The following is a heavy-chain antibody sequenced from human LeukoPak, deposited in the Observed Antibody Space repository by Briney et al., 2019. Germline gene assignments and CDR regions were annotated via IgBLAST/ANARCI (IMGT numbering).Heavy chain of an antibody. D-gene: IGHD4-23*01. J-gene: IGHJ4*02. CDR2: ISSSGSTI. V-gene: IGHV3-48*03. CDR3: AACMTTVLN. CDR1: GFTFSSYE. Sequence: GGSLRLSCAASGFTFSSYEMNWVRQAPGKGLEWVSYISSSGSTIYYADSVKGRFTISRDNAKNSLYLQMNSLRAEHTAVYYCAACMTTVLNWGQGTLVTVSS.